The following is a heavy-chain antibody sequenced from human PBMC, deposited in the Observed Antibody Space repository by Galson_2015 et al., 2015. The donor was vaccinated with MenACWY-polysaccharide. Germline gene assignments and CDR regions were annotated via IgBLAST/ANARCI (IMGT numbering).Heavy chain of an antibody. CDR2: IYAGDSDT. CDR1: GYRFPNYW. D-gene: IGHD6-13*01. Sequence: QSGAEVKKPGDSLKISCSGSGYRFPNYWIAWVRQMPGKGLEYMGIIYAGDSDTRYSPSFQGQVTISVDKSISTAYLQWSGLRASDTAVYYCARRDSSTWFGWYFDLWGRGTLVPVSS. V-gene: IGHV5-51*01. J-gene: IGHJ2*01. CDR3: ARRDSSTWFGWYFDL.